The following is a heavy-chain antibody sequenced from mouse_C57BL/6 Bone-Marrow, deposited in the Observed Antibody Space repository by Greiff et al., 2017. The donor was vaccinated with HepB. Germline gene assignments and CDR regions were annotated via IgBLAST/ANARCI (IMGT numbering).Heavy chain of an antibody. J-gene: IGHJ3*01. Sequence: EVKLVESGGGLVQPGGSLKLSCAASGFTFSDYYMYWVRQTPEKRLEWVAYISNGGGSTYYPDTVKGRFTISRDNAKNTLYLQMSRLKSEDTAMYYCARRYDYDGAWFAYWDQGTLVTGSA. CDR2: ISNGGGST. D-gene: IGHD2-4*01. CDR1: GFTFSDYY. CDR3: ARRYDYDGAWFAY. V-gene: IGHV5-12*01.